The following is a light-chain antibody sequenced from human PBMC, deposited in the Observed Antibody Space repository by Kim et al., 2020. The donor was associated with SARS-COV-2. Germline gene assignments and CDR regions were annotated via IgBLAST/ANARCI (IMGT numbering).Light chain of an antibody. Sequence: SYELTQPPSVSVAPGETASMTCGGDNMGRRSVHWYQQKPGQAPVLVMYYDSDWPSGIPERFSGSNSGTTATLTISRVEAGDEADYYCQVWDSSGDHYVFGTGTKVTVL. CDR1: NMGRRS. J-gene: IGLJ1*01. CDR3: QVWDSSGDHYV. CDR2: YDS. V-gene: IGLV3-21*04.